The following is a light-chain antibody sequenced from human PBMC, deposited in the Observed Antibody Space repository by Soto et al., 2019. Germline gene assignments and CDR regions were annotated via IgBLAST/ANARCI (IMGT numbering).Light chain of an antibody. CDR2: SNS. CDR3: ATWDDGLSAYV. V-gene: IGLV1-44*01. Sequence: QSVLTQPPSASGTPGQRDTFSCSGSSSNIGGNTVSWFQHLPRTAPKLLIFSNSQRPSGVPDRFSGAKSGTPASLAISGLQSEDEANYYCATWDDGLSAYVFGTGTKVTVL. J-gene: IGLJ1*01. CDR1: SSNIGGNT.